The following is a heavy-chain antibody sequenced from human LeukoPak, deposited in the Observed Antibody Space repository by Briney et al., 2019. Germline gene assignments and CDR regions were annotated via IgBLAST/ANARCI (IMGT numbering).Heavy chain of an antibody. V-gene: IGHV3-7*04. CDR3: ARGVVPAAVNYYYYYYMDV. J-gene: IGHJ6*03. CDR2: IKQDGSEK. CDR1: GFTVSSNY. D-gene: IGHD2-2*01. Sequence: PGGSLRLSCAASGFTVSSNYMSWVRQAPGKGLEWVANIKQDGSEKYYVDSVKGRFTISRDNAKNSLYLQMNSLRAEDTAVYYCARGVVPAAVNYYYYYYMDVWGKGTTVTVSS.